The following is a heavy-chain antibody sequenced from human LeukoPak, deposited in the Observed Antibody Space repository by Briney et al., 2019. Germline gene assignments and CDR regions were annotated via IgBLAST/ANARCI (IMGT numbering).Heavy chain of an antibody. D-gene: IGHD7-27*01. J-gene: IGHJ4*02. CDR3: ASWAHRETYFDY. V-gene: IGHV4-30-4*01. CDR2: IYYSGST. CDR1: GGSISSGDYY. Sequence: SQTLSLTCTVSGGSISSGDYYWSWIRQPPGKGLEWIGYIYYSGSTYYNPSLKSRVTISVDTSKNQFSLKLSSVTAADTAVYYCASWAHRETYFDYWGQGTLVTVSS.